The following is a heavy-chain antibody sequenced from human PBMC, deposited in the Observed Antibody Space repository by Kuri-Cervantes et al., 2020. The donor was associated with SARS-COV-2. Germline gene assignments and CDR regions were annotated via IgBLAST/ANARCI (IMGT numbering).Heavy chain of an antibody. CDR3: ARELMPYGGNSIDS. CDR1: GYTLTELS. V-gene: IGHV1-24*01. Sequence: ASVKVSCKVSGYTLTELSMHWVRQAPGKGLEWMGGFDPEDGETIYAQKFQGRVTMTRDTSTSTAYIESSGLTSDDTAVYYCARELMPYGGNSIDSWGQGTLVTVSS. D-gene: IGHD4-23*01. J-gene: IGHJ4*02. CDR2: FDPEDGET.